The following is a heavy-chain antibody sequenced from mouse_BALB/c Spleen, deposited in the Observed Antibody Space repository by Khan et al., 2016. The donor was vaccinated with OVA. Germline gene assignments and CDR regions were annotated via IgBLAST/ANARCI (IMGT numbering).Heavy chain of an antibody. Sequence: QVQLKESGPGLIQPSQSLSITCTVSGFSLTSYGVHWVRQSPGKGLEWLGVIWRGGSTDYDAAFISRLTISKDNSKSQVFFKMNSLQANDTAIYYCASLYDFGEGFAYWGQGTLVTVSA. J-gene: IGHJ3*01. CDR1: GFSLTSYG. CDR3: ASLYDFGEGFAY. D-gene: IGHD2-3*01. CDR2: IWRGGST. V-gene: IGHV2-2*02.